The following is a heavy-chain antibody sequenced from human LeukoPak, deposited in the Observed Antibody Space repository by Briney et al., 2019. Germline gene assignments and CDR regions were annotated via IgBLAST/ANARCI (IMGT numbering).Heavy chain of an antibody. J-gene: IGHJ4*02. CDR1: GFTFSSYA. Sequence: QPGRSLRLSCAASGFTFSSYAMHWVRQAPGKGLEWVAVISYDGSNKYYADSVKGRFTISRDNSKNTLYLQMDSLRAEDTAVYSCAREGVVGGTYYLDYWGQGTLVTVSS. CDR3: AREGVVGGTYYLDY. CDR2: ISYDGSNK. V-gene: IGHV3-30-3*01. D-gene: IGHD1-26*01.